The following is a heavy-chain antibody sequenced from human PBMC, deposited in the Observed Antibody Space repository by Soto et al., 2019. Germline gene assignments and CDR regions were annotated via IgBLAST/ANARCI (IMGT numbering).Heavy chain of an antibody. CDR1: GYTFTSYY. D-gene: IGHD2-2*02. CDR3: ARDVGYCSSTSCYSKLWFDP. CDR2: INPSGGST. Sequence: ASGMVSCKASGYTFTSYYMHWVRQAPGQGLEWMGIINPSGGSTSYAQKFQGRVTMTRDTSASTAYMELSSLRSEDTAVYYCARDVGYCSSTSCYSKLWFDPWGQGTLVTVSS. V-gene: IGHV1-46*01. J-gene: IGHJ5*02.